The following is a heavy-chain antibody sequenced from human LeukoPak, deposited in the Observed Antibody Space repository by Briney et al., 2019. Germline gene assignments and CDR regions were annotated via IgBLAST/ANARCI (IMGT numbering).Heavy chain of an antibody. CDR2: ISTGGGTI. D-gene: IGHD6-6*01. V-gene: IGHV3-23*01. CDR3: AKYSSSSSRYNGMDV. Sequence: GGSLRLSCAVSGFTFSSYAMTWVRQAPGKGLEWVSSISTGGGTIYYADSVKGRFTMSRDNSKNTLYLQMNSLSAEDTAVYYCAKYSSSSSRYNGMDVWGQGTTVTVSS. J-gene: IGHJ6*02. CDR1: GFTFSSYA.